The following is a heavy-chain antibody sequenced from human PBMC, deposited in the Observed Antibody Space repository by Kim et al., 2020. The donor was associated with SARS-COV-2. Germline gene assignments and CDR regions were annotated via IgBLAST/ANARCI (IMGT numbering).Heavy chain of an antibody. CDR3: AREGLGGNYYSLDFDY. V-gene: IGHV1-18*01. J-gene: IGHJ4*02. Sequence: ASVKVSCKASGYSFITYGITWVRQAPGQGLEWMGWIGNTGNTHYAQIFRDGVTITTDTSTTTAYMELRGLRSDDTAVYYCAREGLGGNYYSLDFDYWGQGTLVTVPS. CDR2: IGNTGNT. CDR1: GYSFITYG. D-gene: IGHD2-21*02.